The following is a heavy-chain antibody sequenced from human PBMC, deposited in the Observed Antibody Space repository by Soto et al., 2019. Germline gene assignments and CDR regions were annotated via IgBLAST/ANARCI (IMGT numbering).Heavy chain of an antibody. V-gene: IGHV4-4*07. CDR2: IYTSGST. Sequence: SETLSLTCTVSGGSISSYYWGWIRQPAGKGLEWIGRIYTSGSTNYNPSLKSRVTMSVDTSKNQFSLKLSSVTAADTAVYYCARDRGIAARPGDYYYYYGMDVWGQGTTVTVSS. CDR1: GGSISSYY. J-gene: IGHJ6*02. D-gene: IGHD6-6*01. CDR3: ARDRGIAARPGDYYYYYGMDV.